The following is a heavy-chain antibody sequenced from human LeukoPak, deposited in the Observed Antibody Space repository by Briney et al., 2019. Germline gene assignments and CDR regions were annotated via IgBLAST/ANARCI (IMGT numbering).Heavy chain of an antibody. CDR3: ARDRDSSTWYSYFDY. V-gene: IGHV4-39*07. CDR2: IYYSGST. Sequence: SETLSLTCTVSGGSISSSSYCWGWIRQPPGKGLEWIGSIYYSGSTYYNPSLKSRVTISIETSKNQFSLKLSSVTAADTAVYYCARDRDSSTWYSYFDYWGQGSLVTVSS. CDR1: GGSISSSSYC. J-gene: IGHJ4*02. D-gene: IGHD6-13*01.